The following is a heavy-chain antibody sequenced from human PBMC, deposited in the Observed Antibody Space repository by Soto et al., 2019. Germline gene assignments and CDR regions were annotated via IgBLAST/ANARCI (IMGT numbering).Heavy chain of an antibody. CDR1: GFTFSSSA. J-gene: IGHJ4*02. D-gene: IGHD3-10*01. CDR2: ISGSGVST. Sequence: GGSLRLSCAASGFTFSSSAMTWVRQAPGKGLEWVSGISGSGVSTYYADSVKGQFTSSRDNSKNTLYLQMNSLRAEDTAIYSCAKDLRKLRNYYFDYWGQGTLVTVSS. V-gene: IGHV3-23*01. CDR3: AKDLRKLRNYYFDY.